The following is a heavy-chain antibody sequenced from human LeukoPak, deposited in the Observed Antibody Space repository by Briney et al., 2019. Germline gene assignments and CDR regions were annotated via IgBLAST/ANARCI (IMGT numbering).Heavy chain of an antibody. Sequence: GGSLRLSCAASGFTFSSYGMHWVRQAPGKGLEWVAVIWYDGSNKYYADSVKGRFTISRDNSKNTLYLQMNSLRAEDTAVYYCANVPGYCSSTSCPDYWGQGTLVTVSS. J-gene: IGHJ4*02. CDR2: IWYDGSNK. V-gene: IGHV3-33*06. CDR1: GFTFSSYG. CDR3: ANVPGYCSSTSCPDY. D-gene: IGHD2-2*01.